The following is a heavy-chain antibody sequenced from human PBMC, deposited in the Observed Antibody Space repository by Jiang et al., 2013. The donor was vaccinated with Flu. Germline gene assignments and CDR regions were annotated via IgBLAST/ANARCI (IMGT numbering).Heavy chain of an antibody. V-gene: IGHV4-59*08. Sequence: KSRVTISVDTSKNQFSLKLSSVTAADTAVYYCARQNPDYYFDYWGQGTLVTVSS. J-gene: IGHJ4*02. CDR3: ARQNPDYYFDY. D-gene: IGHD2-21*02.